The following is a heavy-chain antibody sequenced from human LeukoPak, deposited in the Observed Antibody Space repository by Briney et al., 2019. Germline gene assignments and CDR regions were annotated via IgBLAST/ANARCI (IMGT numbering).Heavy chain of an antibody. D-gene: IGHD3-22*01. CDR2: IKQDGGEK. Sequence: GGSLRLSCAASGFTFSNYWMSWVRQAPGKGLEWVANIKQDGGEKYYVDSVKGRFTISRDNAKNSLYLQMNSLRAEDTAVYYCARVKYYDSSGYNTLDYWGQGTLVTVSS. V-gene: IGHV3-7*01. CDR1: GFTFSNYW. J-gene: IGHJ4*02. CDR3: ARVKYYDSSGYNTLDY.